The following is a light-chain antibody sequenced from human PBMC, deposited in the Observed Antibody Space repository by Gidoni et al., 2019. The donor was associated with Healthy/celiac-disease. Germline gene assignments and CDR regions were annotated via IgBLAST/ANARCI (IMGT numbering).Light chain of an antibody. CDR1: QSVLYSSNNKNY. Sequence: DLVMNQSPDPLAVALGERATINCKSSQSVLYSSNNKNYLAWYQQKPGQPPKLLIYWASTRESGVPDRFSGSGSGTDFTLTISSLQAEDVAVYYCQQYYSTPRLTFGGGTKVEIK. CDR3: QQYYSTPRLT. CDR2: WAS. V-gene: IGKV4-1*01. J-gene: IGKJ4*01.